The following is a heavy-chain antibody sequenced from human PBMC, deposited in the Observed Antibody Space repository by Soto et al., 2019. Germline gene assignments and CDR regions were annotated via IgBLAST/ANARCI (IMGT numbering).Heavy chain of an antibody. CDR2: IYWDDDK. D-gene: IGHD3-10*01. CDR3: AHRPKLLWFGENGPYFDY. Sequence: SGPTLVNPTQTLTLTCTFSGFSLSTSGVGVGWIRQPPGKALEWLALIYWDDDKRYSPSLKSRLTITKDTSKNQVVLTMTNMDPVDTATYYCAHRPKLLWFGENGPYFDYWGQGTLVTVSS. J-gene: IGHJ4*02. V-gene: IGHV2-5*02. CDR1: GFSLSTSGVG.